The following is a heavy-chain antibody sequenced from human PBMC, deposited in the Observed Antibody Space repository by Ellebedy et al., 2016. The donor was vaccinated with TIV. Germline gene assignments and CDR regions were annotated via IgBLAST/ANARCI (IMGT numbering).Heavy chain of an antibody. Sequence: SETLSLTXSVSGGSISGYYWTWTRQPPGKGLEWIGYVYYTGTTNYNPSLKSRVTILMDTSRNQFSLRLSSVTAADTAFYYCARLRDWFDPWGQGTLVTVSS. V-gene: IGHV4-59*01. CDR2: VYYTGTT. J-gene: IGHJ5*02. CDR1: GGSISGYY. CDR3: ARLRDWFDP.